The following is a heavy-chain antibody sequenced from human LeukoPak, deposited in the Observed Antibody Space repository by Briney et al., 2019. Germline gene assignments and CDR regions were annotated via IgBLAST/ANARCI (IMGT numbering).Heavy chain of an antibody. V-gene: IGHV3-64D*06. CDR2: ITANGDIT. J-gene: IGHJ5*02. CDR1: GFTFSSFA. D-gene: IGHD6-13*01. Sequence: GGSLRLSCSASGFTFSSFAMHWVSQAPGKGLEYISSITANGDITYYTDSVRGRFTISRDNSKSTMYLQMGSLRTEDTAVYYCVKSSSSSGPNCFDPWGQGALVSISS. CDR3: VKSSSSSGPNCFDP.